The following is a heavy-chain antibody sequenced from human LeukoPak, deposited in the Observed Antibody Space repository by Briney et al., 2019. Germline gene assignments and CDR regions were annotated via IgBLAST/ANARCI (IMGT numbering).Heavy chain of an antibody. V-gene: IGHV1-69*04. D-gene: IGHD2-21*02. CDR1: GGTFSSYA. CDR3: ARDPASPYCGGDCHDPGD. J-gene: IGHJ4*02. CDR2: IIPILGIA. Sequence: ASVKVSCKASGGTFSSYAISWVRQAPGQGLEWMGRIIPILGIANYAQKFQGRVTITADKSTSTAYMELSSLRSEDTAVYYCARDPASPYCGGDCHDPGDWGQGTLVTVSS.